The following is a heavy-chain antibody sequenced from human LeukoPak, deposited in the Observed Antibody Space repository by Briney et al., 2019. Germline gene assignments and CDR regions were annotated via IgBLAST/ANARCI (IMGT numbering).Heavy chain of an antibody. CDR1: GYTFTSYG. CDR2: ISAYNGNT. V-gene: IGHV1-18*01. CDR3: ARSEGYGSSSWYSAFFDY. D-gene: IGHD6-13*01. J-gene: IGHJ4*02. Sequence: GASVKVSCKASGYTFTSYGISWVRQAPGQGLEWLGWISAYNGNTNYAQKLQGRVTMTTDTSTSTAYMELRSLRSDDTAVYYCARSEGYGSSSWYSAFFDYGGQGTLVTVSS.